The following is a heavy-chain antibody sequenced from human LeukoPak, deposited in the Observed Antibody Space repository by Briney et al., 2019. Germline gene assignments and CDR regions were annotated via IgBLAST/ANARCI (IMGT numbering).Heavy chain of an antibody. CDR3: ARTGYSGYDLIWFDP. CDR1: GGTFSSYA. V-gene: IGHV1-69*05. D-gene: IGHD5-12*01. J-gene: IGHJ5*02. CDR2: IIPIFGTA. Sequence: ASVKVSCKASGGTFSSYAISWVRQAPGQGLEWMGGIIPIFGTANYAQKFQGRVTITTDESTSTAYMELSSLRSEDTAVYYCARTGYSGYDLIWFDPWGQGTLVTVSS.